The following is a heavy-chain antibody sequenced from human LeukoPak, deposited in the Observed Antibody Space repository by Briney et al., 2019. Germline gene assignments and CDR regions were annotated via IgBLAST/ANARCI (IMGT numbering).Heavy chain of an antibody. J-gene: IGHJ6*02. CDR2: ISGSGTTT. V-gene: IGHV3-23*01. Sequence: GGSLRLSCAASGFTFSSYAMSWVRQAPGKGLEWVSAISGSGTTTYYAGSVKGRFTFSRDNSKNTLYLQMNSLRAEDTAVYYCARGSSGWTFNMDVWGQGTTVTVSS. CDR1: GFTFSSYA. CDR3: ARGSSGWTFNMDV. D-gene: IGHD6-19*01.